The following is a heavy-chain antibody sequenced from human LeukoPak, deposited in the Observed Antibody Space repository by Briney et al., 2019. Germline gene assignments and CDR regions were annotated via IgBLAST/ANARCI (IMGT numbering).Heavy chain of an antibody. D-gene: IGHD4-17*01. CDR2: IYPGDSDT. CDR1: GYSFTSYW. J-gene: IGHJ4*02. CDR3: ARLPAVTTEPFDY. Sequence: GESLKISCKGSGYSFTSYWIGWVRQMPGIGLEWMGIIYPGDSDTRYSPSFQGQVTISADKSISTAYLQWSSLKASDTAMCYCARLPAVTTEPFDYWGQGTLVTVSS. V-gene: IGHV5-51*01.